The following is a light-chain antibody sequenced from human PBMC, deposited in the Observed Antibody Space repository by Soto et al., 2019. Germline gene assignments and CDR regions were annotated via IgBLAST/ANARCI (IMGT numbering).Light chain of an antibody. CDR2: DAS. CDR1: QGITNR. J-gene: IGKJ5*01. V-gene: IGKV1-33*01. Sequence: DIQMTQSPSSVSASQGDRVTITCRASQGITNRLAWYQQKLGKAPKLLIYDASNLETGVPSRFSGSGSGTDFTFTISSLQPEDIATYYCQQYSHLITFGQGTRLEI. CDR3: QQYSHLIT.